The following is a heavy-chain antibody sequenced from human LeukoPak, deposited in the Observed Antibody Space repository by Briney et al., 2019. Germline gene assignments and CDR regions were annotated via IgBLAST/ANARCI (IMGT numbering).Heavy chain of an antibody. CDR2: INPNSGGT. J-gene: IGHJ1*01. Sequence: GASVKVSCKASGYTFTSYYMHWVRQAPGQGLEWMGWINPNSGGTNYAQKFQGRVTMTRDTSISTVYMELSRLRSDDTAVYYCARGPDYYQSPYFQHWGQGTLVTVSS. CDR3: ARGPDYYQSPYFQH. CDR1: GYTFTSYY. V-gene: IGHV1-2*02. D-gene: IGHD3-10*01.